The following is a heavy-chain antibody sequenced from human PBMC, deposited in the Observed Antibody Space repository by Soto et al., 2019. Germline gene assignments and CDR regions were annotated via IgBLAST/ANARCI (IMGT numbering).Heavy chain of an antibody. D-gene: IGHD7-27*01. CDR3: TRANWYSEY. CDR1: GGSINNHY. CDR2: VYYNGIT. J-gene: IGHJ4*02. Sequence: QVQLQESGPGLVKPSETLSLTCTVSGGSINNHYWSWIRQPPGKGLEWLGYVYYNGITNYNPSLKSRVTMSVDTSKNQLSVNLTSLTAADTAIYYCTRANWYSEYWGQGTLVTVSS. V-gene: IGHV4-59*11.